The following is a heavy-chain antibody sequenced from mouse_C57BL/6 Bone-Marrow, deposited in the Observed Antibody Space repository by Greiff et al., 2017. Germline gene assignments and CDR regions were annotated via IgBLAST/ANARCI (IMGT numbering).Heavy chain of an antibody. J-gene: IGHJ3*01. CDR3: TCYGSGAY. V-gene: IGHV14-4*01. CDR1: GFNFKDDY. D-gene: IGHD1-1*01. Sequence: VQLQQSGAELVRPGASVKLSCTASGFNFKDDYMHWVKQRPEKGLEWIGWIDPENGDTEYASKFQGKATITADTSSNTASLQLSSLTSEDTAVYYCTCYGSGAYWGQGTLVTVSA. CDR2: IDPENGDT.